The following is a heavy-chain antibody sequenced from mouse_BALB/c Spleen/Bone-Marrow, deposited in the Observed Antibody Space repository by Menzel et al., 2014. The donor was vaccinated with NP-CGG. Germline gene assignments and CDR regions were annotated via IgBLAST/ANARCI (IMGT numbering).Heavy chain of an antibody. CDR2: ISSGSSTI. D-gene: IGHD1-1*01. J-gene: IGHJ2*01. CDR3: ARSGSSSGYFDY. V-gene: IGHV5-17*02. CDR1: GFTFSSFG. Sequence: EVQGVESGGGLVQPGGSRKLSCAASGFTFSSFGMHWVRQAPEKGLEWVAYISSGSSTIYYADTVMGRFTISGDNPKNTLFLQMTSLRSEDTAMYYCARSGSSSGYFDYWGQGTTLTVPS.